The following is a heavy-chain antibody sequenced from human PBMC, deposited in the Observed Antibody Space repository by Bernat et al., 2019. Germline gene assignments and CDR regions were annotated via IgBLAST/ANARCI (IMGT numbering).Heavy chain of an antibody. CDR1: GYTFTSYA. V-gene: IGHV7-4-1*01. CDR3: ARGFLAYYGSGSYYLDY. D-gene: IGHD3-10*01. Sequence: QVQLVQSGSELKKPGASVKVSCKASGYTFTSYAMNWVRQAPGQGLEWMGWINTNNGNPTYAQGFTGRFVFSLDTSVSTAYLQICSLKAEDTAVYYCARGFLAYYGSGSYYLDYWGQGTLVTVSS. J-gene: IGHJ4*02. CDR2: INTNNGNP.